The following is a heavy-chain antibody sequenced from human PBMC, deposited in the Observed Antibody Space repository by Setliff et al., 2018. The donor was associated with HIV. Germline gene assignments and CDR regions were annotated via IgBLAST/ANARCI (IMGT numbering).Heavy chain of an antibody. Sequence: GASVKVSCKASGYTFTTYSLHWVRQAPGQSLEWMGWINVGNGDTKYSQDLQGRITITRDTSANTAYMELSHLRSDATAVYFCARGALLAVFDFDHWGHGTLVTSPQ. D-gene: IGHD3-10*01. V-gene: IGHV1-3*01. CDR2: INVGNGDT. J-gene: IGHJ4*01. CDR1: GYTFTTYS. CDR3: ARGALLAVFDFDH.